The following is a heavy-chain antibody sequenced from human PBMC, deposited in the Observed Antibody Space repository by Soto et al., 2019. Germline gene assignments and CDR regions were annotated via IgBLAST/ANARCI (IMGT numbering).Heavy chain of an antibody. V-gene: IGHV1-69*13. Sequence: SVKVSCKASGGTFSSYAISWVRQAPGQGLEWMGGIIPIFGTANYARKFQGRVTITADESTSTAYMELSSLRSEDTAVYYCARDYTGLWSGYYTGGNHGMDVWGQGTTVTVSS. J-gene: IGHJ6*02. CDR2: IIPIFGTA. D-gene: IGHD3-3*01. CDR1: GGTFSSYA. CDR3: ARDYTGLWSGYYTGGNHGMDV.